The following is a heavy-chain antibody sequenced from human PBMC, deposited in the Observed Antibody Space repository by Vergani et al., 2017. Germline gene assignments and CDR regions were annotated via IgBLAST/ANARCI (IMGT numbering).Heavy chain of an antibody. Sequence: LEESGGGSVKPGGSLRLSCAASGFKFSDHYMSWIRQAPGKGLEWVSHISPGASTVSYTDSVTGRFTVSRDNDNNSLTLDMTTLRVEDTAVYYCVKNPGISTTRHYYAMDVWWQGTTVTVSS. V-gene: IGHV3-11*04. J-gene: IGHJ6*01. D-gene: IGHD1-1*01. CDR2: ISPGASTV. CDR3: VKNPGISTTRHYYAMDV. CDR1: GFKFSDHY.